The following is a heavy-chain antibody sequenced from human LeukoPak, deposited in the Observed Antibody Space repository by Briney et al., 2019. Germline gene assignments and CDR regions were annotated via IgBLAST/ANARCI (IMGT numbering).Heavy chain of an antibody. CDR3: ARAAIAAARIYYYMDV. V-gene: IGHV3-21*01. D-gene: IGHD6-13*01. J-gene: IGHJ6*03. CDR2: ISTSSSYI. Sequence: PGGSLRLSCAASGFTFSSYAMNWVRQAPGKGLEWVSFISTSSSYIHNADSVKGRFTISRDNAENSLYLQMNSLRAEDTAVYYCARAAIAAARIYYYMDVWGKGTTVTVSS. CDR1: GFTFSSYA.